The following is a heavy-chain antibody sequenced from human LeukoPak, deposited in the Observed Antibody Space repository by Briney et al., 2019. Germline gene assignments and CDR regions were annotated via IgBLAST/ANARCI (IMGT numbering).Heavy chain of an antibody. Sequence: PSETLSLTCAVYGGSFSGYYWSWIRQPPGKGLEWIGEINHSGSTNYNPSLKSRVTISVDTSKNQFSLKLSSVTAADTAVYYCARYYVRGVPWWGQGTLVTVHS. V-gene: IGHV4-34*01. D-gene: IGHD3-10*02. J-gene: IGHJ4*02. CDR3: ARYYVRGVPW. CDR1: GGSFSGYY. CDR2: INHSGST.